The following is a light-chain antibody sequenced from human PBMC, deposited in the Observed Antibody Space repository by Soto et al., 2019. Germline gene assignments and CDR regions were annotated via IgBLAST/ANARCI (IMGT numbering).Light chain of an antibody. CDR3: QQYYSYPYT. J-gene: IGKJ2*01. Sequence: DIQMTQSPSTLSASVGDRVTITCRASQSISSWLAWYQQKPGKAPKLLIYKASSLESGVPSRFSGSGSGTEFTLTISSLQPDYFATYYCQQYYSYPYTFGQGTKLQIK. V-gene: IGKV1-5*03. CDR2: KAS. CDR1: QSISSW.